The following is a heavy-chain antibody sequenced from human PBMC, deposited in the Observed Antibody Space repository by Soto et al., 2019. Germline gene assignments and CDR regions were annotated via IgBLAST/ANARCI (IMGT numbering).Heavy chain of an antibody. CDR2: ISSSGVTA. Sequence: PGGSLRLSCGAPRISLSGYNMNWVRQGPGKGLEWVAYISSSGVTAYYADSVKGRFTISRDSGEKSVYLQMNSLRGEDTAVYYCVKSGNYRLDSWGQGALVTVSS. CDR3: VKSGNYRLDS. V-gene: IGHV3-48*01. CDR1: RISLSGYN. J-gene: IGHJ4*02. D-gene: IGHD1-26*01.